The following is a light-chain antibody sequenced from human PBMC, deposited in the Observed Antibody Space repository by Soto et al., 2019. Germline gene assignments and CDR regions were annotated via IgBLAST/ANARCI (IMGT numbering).Light chain of an antibody. CDR2: DVS. CDR3: HQYRDHMYT. V-gene: IGKV3-15*01. CDR1: QSIRYN. J-gene: IGKJ2*01. Sequence: EIVMTQSPATLSVSPGESATLSCRASQSIRYNLAWYQQRPGQSPRLLIYDVSTRATGIPARFRGSGSATEVTLTISSLQSEDFAVYYCHQYRDHMYTFGQGTKLVIK.